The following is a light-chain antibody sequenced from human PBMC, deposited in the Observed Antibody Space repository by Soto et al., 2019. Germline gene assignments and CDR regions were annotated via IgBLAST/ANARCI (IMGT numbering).Light chain of an antibody. V-gene: IGLV2-14*01. J-gene: IGLJ3*02. Sequence: QSVLTQPPSVSGSPGQSITISCTGTSSDVGAYNRVSWYQHHPGKAPKLMIFEVTNRPSGISDRFSGFKSGSTASLTISELQPDDEADYYCISFTPSTTAHWVFGGGTKVTVL. CDR1: SSDVGAYNR. CDR2: EVT. CDR3: ISFTPSTTAHWV.